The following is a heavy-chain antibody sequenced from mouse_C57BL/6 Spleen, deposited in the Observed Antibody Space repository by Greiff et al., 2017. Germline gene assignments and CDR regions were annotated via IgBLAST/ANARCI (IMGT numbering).Heavy chain of an antibody. CDR1: GYTFTSYW. CDR3: AMGGYSRDY. CDR2: IDPSDSET. D-gene: IGHD2-3*01. Sequence: VQLQQPGAELVRPGSSVKLSCKASGYTFTSYWMHWVKQRPIQGLEWIGNIDPSDSETHYNQKFKDKATLTVDKSSSTAYMQLSSLTSKDSAVYYCAMGGYSRDYWGQGTTLTVSS. V-gene: IGHV1-52*01. J-gene: IGHJ2*01.